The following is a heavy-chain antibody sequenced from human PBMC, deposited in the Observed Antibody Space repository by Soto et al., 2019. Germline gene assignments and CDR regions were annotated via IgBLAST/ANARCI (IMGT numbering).Heavy chain of an antibody. CDR3: ARDPSNHILTGPFDY. J-gene: IGHJ4*02. D-gene: IGHD3-9*01. Sequence: GGSLRLSCAASGFTFSSYGMHWVRQAPGKGLEWVAVIWYDGINKYYADSVKGRFTISRDNSKNTLYLQMNSLRAEDTAVYYCARDPSNHILTGPFDYWGQGTLVTVSS. V-gene: IGHV3-33*01. CDR1: GFTFSSYG. CDR2: IWYDGINK.